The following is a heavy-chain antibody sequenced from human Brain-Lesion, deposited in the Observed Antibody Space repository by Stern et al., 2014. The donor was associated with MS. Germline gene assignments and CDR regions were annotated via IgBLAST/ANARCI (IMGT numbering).Heavy chain of an antibody. J-gene: IGHJ5*02. V-gene: IGHV3-30*18. Sequence: VQLVESGGGVVQPGRPLRLSCVASGFTFGSCAMHWVRQAPGQGLEWVAGVSSDGSNKYYADSVKGRFTISRDNSQNTLYMQMSSLRPEDTAVYYCAKDRQYLTYFFDHWGQGSLVTVSS. CDR1: GFTFGSCA. CDR2: VSSDGSNK. CDR3: AKDRQYLTYFFDH. D-gene: IGHD2/OR15-2a*01.